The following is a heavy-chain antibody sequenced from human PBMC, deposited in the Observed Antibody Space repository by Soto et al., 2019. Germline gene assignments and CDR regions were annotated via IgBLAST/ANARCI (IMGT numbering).Heavy chain of an antibody. CDR3: ARGIHVVDGLP. CDR2: IYYSGST. Sequence: QVQLQESGPGLVKPSETLSLTCTVSGGSIRSYYWSWIRQPPGKGLEWIGYIYYSGSTNYNPSLKSRVTRSVDTSKNQLSLKLSSATAADTAVYYCARGIHVVDGLPWGQGTLVTVSS. V-gene: IGHV4-59*01. D-gene: IGHD2-15*01. CDR1: GGSIRSYY. J-gene: IGHJ4*02.